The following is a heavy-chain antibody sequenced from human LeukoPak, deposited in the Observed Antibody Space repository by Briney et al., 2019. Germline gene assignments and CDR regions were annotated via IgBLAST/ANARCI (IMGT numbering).Heavy chain of an antibody. CDR2: MNPNNSNT. CDR3: ARGLWGDFWSGDYYYYYMDV. Sequence: ASVKVSCKASGYTFTNYDINWVRQATGQGLEWMGWMNPNNSNTGYAQKFQGRVTITRNTSISTAYMELSSLRSEDTAVYYCARGLWGDFWSGDYYYYYMDVWGKGTTVTVSS. D-gene: IGHD3-3*01. J-gene: IGHJ6*03. V-gene: IGHV1-8*03. CDR1: GYTFTNYD.